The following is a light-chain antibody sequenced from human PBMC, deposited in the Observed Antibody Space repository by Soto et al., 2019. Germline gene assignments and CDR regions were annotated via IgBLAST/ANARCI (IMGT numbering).Light chain of an antibody. J-gene: IGKJ2*01. CDR2: NVS. Sequence: DIQLTQSPATLSSSVGDRVTITCRASQIVSSWLAWYQQKPGKVPKLLIYNVSTLESGVPSRFSGSGSGTEFTITISSLHPDYFAIYYCQQNDYYSFTFGQGTKLEIK. CDR1: QIVSSW. V-gene: IGKV1-5*03. CDR3: QQNDYYSFT.